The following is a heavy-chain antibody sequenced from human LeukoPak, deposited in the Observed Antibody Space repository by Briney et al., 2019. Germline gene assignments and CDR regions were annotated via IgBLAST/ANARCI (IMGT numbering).Heavy chain of an antibody. Sequence: ASVEVSCKASGYTFTGYYMHWVRQAPGQGVEWMGWINPNSGGTNYAQKFQGRVTMTRDTSISTAYMELSRLRSDDTAVYYCARGSYFYQLPPSQHMDVWGKGTTVTISS. J-gene: IGHJ6*03. CDR3: ARGSYFYQLPPSQHMDV. D-gene: IGHD2-2*01. CDR1: GYTFTGYY. V-gene: IGHV1-2*02. CDR2: INPNSGGT.